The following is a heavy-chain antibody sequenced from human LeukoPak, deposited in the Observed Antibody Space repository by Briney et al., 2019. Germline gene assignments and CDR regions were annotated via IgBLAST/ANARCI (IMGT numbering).Heavy chain of an antibody. J-gene: IGHJ3*02. CDR1: GFTVSSNY. V-gene: IGHV3-66*01. D-gene: IGHD3-3*01. CDR3: AREFYDFKTGAHAFDI. Sequence: GGSLRLSCAASGFTVSSNYMSWVRQAPGKGLEWVSVIYSGGSTYYADSVKGRFTISRDNSKNTLYLQMNSLRAEDTAVYYCAREFYDFKTGAHAFDIWGQGTMVTVSS. CDR2: IYSGGST.